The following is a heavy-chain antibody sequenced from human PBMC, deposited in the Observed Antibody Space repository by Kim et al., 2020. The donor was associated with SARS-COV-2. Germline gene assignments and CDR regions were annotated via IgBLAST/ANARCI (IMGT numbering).Heavy chain of an antibody. CDR1: GGSISSSSYY. CDR3: ARHAKITIFGAWYFDL. D-gene: IGHD3-3*01. V-gene: IGHV4-39*01. CDR2: IYYSGST. Sequence: SETLSLTCTVSGGSISSSSYYWGWIRQPPGKGLEWIGSIYYSGSTYYNPSLKSRVTISVDTSKNQFSLKLSSVTAADTAVYYCARHAKITIFGAWYFDLWGRGTLVTVSS. J-gene: IGHJ2*01.